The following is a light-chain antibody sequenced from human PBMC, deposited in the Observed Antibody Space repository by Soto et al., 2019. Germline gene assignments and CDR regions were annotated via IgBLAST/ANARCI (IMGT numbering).Light chain of an antibody. CDR3: GTWDSSLSAVV. V-gene: IGLV1-51*01. J-gene: IGLJ2*01. CDR1: SSNIGINY. CDR2: DND. Sequence: QSVLTQPPSVSAAPGQKVTISCSGSSSNIGINYVSWYQQLPGTAPKLLIYDNDKRPSGIPDRFSGSKSGTSATLGITALQTGDEADYYCGTWDSSLSAVVFGGGTKLTVL.